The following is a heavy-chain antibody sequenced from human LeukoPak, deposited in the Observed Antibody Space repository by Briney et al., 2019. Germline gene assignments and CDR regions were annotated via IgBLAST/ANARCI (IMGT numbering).Heavy chain of an antibody. J-gene: IGHJ4*02. V-gene: IGHV5-51*01. CDR3: ARRLSSIAASAANDY. CDR2: IHPGNSEN. Sequence: GESLKISCQGSGYSFSSYWIHWVRPMPGKGLESMGIIHPGNSENTYSPSFQGQVTMSVDKSINTAYLQWSSLKASDTAMYYCARRLSSIAASAANDYWGQGTLVTVSS. D-gene: IGHD6-13*01. CDR1: GYSFSSYW.